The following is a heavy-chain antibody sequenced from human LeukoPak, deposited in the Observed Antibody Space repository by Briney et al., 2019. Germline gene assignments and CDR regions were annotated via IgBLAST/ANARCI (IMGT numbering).Heavy chain of an antibody. V-gene: IGHV3-21*01. CDR3: ARDLGYSYGHAFDI. J-gene: IGHJ3*02. CDR1: GFTFSSYS. CDR2: ISSSSSYI. D-gene: IGHD5-18*01. Sequence: GGSLRLSCAASGFTFSSYSMNWVRQAPGKGLEWVSSISSSSSYIYYADSVKGRFTISRDNAKNSLYLQMNSLRAEDTAVYYCARDLGYSYGHAFDIWGQGTMVTVSS.